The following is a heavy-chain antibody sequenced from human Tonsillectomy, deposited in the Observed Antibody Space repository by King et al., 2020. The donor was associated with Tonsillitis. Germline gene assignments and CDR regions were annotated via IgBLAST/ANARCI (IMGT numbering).Heavy chain of an antibody. J-gene: IGHJ5*02. Sequence: VQLQESGPGLVKPSETLSLTCTVSCGSISSNHWSWIRQPPGKGLEWIGYIYDSGSTNYNPSLESRVTISEDTSKNQFSLKLSSVTAADTAVYYCARRIAVAGLNWFDPWGQGTLVTVSS. CDR3: ARRIAVAGLNWFDP. CDR1: CGSISSNH. D-gene: IGHD6-19*01. CDR2: IYDSGST. V-gene: IGHV4-59*01.